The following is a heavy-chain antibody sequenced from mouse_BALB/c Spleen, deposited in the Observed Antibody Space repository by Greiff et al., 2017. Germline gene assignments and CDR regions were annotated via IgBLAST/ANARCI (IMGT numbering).Heavy chain of an antibody. CDR1: GFSLTSYG. CDR3: ARHEAGEDYAMDY. J-gene: IGHJ4*01. V-gene: IGHV2-6-2*01. Sequence: QVHLVESGPDLVAPSQSLSITCTVSGFSLTSYGVHWVRQPPGKGLEWLVVIWSDGSTTYNSALKSRLSISKDNSKSQVFLKMNSLQTDDTAMYYCARHEAGEDYAMDYWGQGTSVTVSS. CDR2: IWSDGST.